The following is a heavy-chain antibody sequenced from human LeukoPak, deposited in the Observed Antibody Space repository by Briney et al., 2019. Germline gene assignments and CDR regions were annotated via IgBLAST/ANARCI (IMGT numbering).Heavy chain of an antibody. Sequence: ASVKVSCKASGYTFTSYDINWVRQATGQGLEWMGWMNPNSGNTGYAQKFQGRVTITRNTSISTAYMELSSLRSEDTAVYYCARATRGCSSTSCYLYYTDVWGKGTTVTVSS. D-gene: IGHD2-2*01. CDR3: ARATRGCSSTSCYLYYTDV. J-gene: IGHJ6*03. CDR1: GYTFTSYD. CDR2: MNPNSGNT. V-gene: IGHV1-8*03.